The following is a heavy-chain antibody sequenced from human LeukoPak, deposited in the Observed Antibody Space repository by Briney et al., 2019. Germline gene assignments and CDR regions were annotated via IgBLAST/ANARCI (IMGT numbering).Heavy chain of an antibody. Sequence: GASVRVSCKASGYTFTSYGITWVRQAPGQGLEWMGWISAYIGNTNYAQKFQGRVTMTTDTSTSTAYMELRSLRSDDTAVYYCAGADWGDEVDCWGQGTVVTVSS. CDR3: AGADWGDEVDC. J-gene: IGHJ4*02. D-gene: IGHD7-27*01. V-gene: IGHV1-18*01. CDR1: GYTFTSYG. CDR2: ISAYIGNT.